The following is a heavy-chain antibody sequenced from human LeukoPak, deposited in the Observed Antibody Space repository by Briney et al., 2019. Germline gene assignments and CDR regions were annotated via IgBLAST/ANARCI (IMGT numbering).Heavy chain of an antibody. Sequence: ASVKVSCKASGYTFTSYAMHWVRQAPGQRLEWMGWTNAGNGNTKYSQKFQGRVTITRDTSASTAYMELGSLRSEDTAVYYCARESRITIFGVVIKSYYGMDVWGQGTTVTVSS. D-gene: IGHD3-3*01. V-gene: IGHV1-3*01. CDR1: GYTFTSYA. J-gene: IGHJ6*02. CDR2: TNAGNGNT. CDR3: ARESRITIFGVVIKSYYGMDV.